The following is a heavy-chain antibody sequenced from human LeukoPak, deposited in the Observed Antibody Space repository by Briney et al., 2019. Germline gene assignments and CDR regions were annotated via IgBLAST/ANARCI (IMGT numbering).Heavy chain of an antibody. CDR3: AELGITMIGGV. CDR1: GFTFSSYS. D-gene: IGHD3-10*02. Sequence: PGGSLRLSCVASGFTFSSYSMNWVRQAPGKGLEWVSSISSSSSYIYYADSVKGRFTFSRDNAKNSLYLQMNSLRAEDTAVYYCAELGITMIGGVWGKGTTVIISS. V-gene: IGHV3-21*01. J-gene: IGHJ6*04. CDR2: ISSSSSYI.